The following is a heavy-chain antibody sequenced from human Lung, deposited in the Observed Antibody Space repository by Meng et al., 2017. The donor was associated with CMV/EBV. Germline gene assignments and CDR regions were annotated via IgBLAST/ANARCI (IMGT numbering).Heavy chain of an antibody. D-gene: IGHD2-2*01. CDR2: ITSSSSYN. CDR3: ARGDCRGGYCSSTSYYYGMDV. V-gene: IGHV3-21*01. J-gene: IGHJ6*02. CDR1: GFTFSTYS. Sequence: GESLKISCAASGFTFSTYSMNWVRQAPGKGLEWVSSITSSSSYNYYADSVTGRFTISRDNTKNSLYLQMNSLRAEDTAVYFCARGDCRGGYCSSTSYYYGMDVWGQGXTVTVSS.